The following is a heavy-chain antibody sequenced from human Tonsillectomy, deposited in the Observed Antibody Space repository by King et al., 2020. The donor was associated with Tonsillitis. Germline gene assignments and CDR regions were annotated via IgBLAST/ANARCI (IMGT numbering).Heavy chain of an antibody. CDR1: GGSISSGGYY. J-gene: IGHJ4*02. CDR2: IHYSGST. CDR3: AGGGDVSAAGRFDY. V-gene: IGHV4-31*03. Sequence: QLQESGPGLVKPSQTLSPTCTVSGGSISSGGYYWSWIRQHPGKGLEWIGYIHYSGSTYYNPSLKSRVTISVDTSKNQFSLKLSSVTAADTAVYYCAGGGDVSAAGRFDYWGQGTLVTVSS. D-gene: IGHD6-13*01.